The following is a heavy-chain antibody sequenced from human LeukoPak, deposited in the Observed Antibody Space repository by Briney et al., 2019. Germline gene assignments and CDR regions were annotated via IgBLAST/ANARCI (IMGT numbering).Heavy chain of an antibody. J-gene: IGHJ4*02. CDR2: IRNYNGNT. Sequence: ASVKVSCKASGYTFTSYGISWVRQAPGQGLEWMGRIRNYNGNTKYAQKLQGRVTMTTDTSTSTAYMELRSLRSDGTAVYYCSREDIVGPRGDLDYWGQGTLVTVSS. CDR1: GYTFTSYG. CDR3: SREDIVGPRGDLDY. D-gene: IGHD1-26*01. V-gene: IGHV1-18*01.